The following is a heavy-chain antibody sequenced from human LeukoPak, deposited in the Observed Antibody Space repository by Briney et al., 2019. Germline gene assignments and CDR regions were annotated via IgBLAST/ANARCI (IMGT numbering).Heavy chain of an antibody. V-gene: IGHV4-59*08. CDR3: ARAVADKTFDY. CDR2: LYNSRST. Sequence: PPETLSLTCTVSGGSISTYYWSWMRQPPGKGLEWIGHLYNSRSTSYHPSLQSRVTISVDTSRNQFSLRLSSVTAADTAVYYCARAVADKTFDYXXXGXLXTVSS. J-gene: IGHJ4*02. CDR1: GGSISTYY.